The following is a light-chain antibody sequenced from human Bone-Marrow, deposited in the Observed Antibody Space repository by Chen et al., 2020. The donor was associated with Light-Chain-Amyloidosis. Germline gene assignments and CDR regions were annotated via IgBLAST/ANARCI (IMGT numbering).Light chain of an antibody. CDR3: ESADSSGTYEVI. V-gene: IGLV3-25*03. CDR2: RDT. Sequence: YELTQPPSVSVSPGQTARITCSGDDLPTKYAYWYQQKPGPAPVLVVHRDTERPSSISEGFSGSSSGTTATLPISGVQADDEADDHCESADSSGTYEVIFGGGTKLTVL. CDR1: DLPTKY. J-gene: IGLJ2*01.